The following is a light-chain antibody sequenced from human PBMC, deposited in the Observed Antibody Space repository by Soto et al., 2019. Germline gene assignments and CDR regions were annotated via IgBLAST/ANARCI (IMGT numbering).Light chain of an antibody. V-gene: IGKV3-11*01. Sequence: EIVLTQSPATLSLSLGERATLSCRASQSIGSYLAWYQHKLGQPPRLLIHHASNRATGLPVRFSGSGSGTAFTLTISSLEPADFAVYYCQQRSTWPPFSFGPGTKVDI. CDR2: HAS. J-gene: IGKJ3*01. CDR1: QSIGSY. CDR3: QQRSTWPPFS.